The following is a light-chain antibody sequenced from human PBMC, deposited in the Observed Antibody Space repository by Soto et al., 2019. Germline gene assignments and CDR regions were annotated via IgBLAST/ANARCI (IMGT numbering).Light chain of an antibody. V-gene: IGLV1-51*01. J-gene: IGLJ2*01. Sequence: QSVLTQPPSVSASPGQKVTISCSGSSSNIGSNYVSWYQQLPGTAPKLLIYDNDKRPSGIPDRFSGPRSGTSATLGITGLQTGDEADYYCGTWDTSLSSGRVFGGGTKVTVL. CDR1: SSNIGSNY. CDR2: DND. CDR3: GTWDTSLSSGRV.